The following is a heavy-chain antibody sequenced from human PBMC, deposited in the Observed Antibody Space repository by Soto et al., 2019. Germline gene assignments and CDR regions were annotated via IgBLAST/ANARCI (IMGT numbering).Heavy chain of an antibody. CDR1: GYTFTSYG. Sequence: QVQLVQSGAEVKKPGASVKVSCKASGYTFTSYGISWVRQAPGQGLEWMGWISAYNGNTNYEQKLQGRVTITKDKSTSTAYMELRILRSDDTAVYYYARDLNQGLVDHWGQGTLVTVSS. CDR3: ARDLNQGLVDH. CDR2: ISAYNGNT. D-gene: IGHD1-26*01. V-gene: IGHV1-18*01. J-gene: IGHJ4*02.